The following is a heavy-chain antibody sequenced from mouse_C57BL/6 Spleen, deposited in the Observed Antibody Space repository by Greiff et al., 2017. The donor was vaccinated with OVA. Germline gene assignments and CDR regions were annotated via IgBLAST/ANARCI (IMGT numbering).Heavy chain of an antibody. V-gene: IGHV1-81*01. J-gene: IGHJ2*01. CDR3: ARSALTAVVEGDY. CDR1: GYTFTSYG. D-gene: IGHD1-1*01. CDR2: IYPRSGNT. Sequence: QVHVKQSGAELARPGASVKLSCKASGYTFTSYGISWVKQRTGQGLEWIGEIYPRSGNTYYNEKFKGKATLTADKSSRTAYTELRSLTTEDSAVYFGARSALTAVVEGDYWGQGTTLTVSS.